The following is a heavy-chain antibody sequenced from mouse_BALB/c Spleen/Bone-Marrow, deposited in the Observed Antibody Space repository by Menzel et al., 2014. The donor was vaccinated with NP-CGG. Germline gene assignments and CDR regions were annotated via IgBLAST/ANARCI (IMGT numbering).Heavy chain of an antibody. J-gene: IGHJ2*01. CDR3: ARSKGFALDY. CDR2: VNPRSGYA. V-gene: IGHV1-4*01. Sequence: QVQLKQSGAELASPGASVKMSCKASGYTFTDYTIQWVKQRPGQGLEWIGYVNPRSGYANYNQKFKDKATLTADKSSSTAFMQLSSLTSEDSAVYYCARSKGFALDYWGQGTALTVSS. CDR1: GYTFTDYT.